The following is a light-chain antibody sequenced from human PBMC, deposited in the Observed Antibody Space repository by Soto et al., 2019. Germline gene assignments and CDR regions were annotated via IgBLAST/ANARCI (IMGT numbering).Light chain of an antibody. V-gene: IGKV1-39*01. CDR3: QQSYSIPIT. J-gene: IGKJ5*01. CDR2: AAS. Sequence: IQVTQSPSSLSASVGDRVTITCRASQGIGNDLGWYQQKPGKAPKLLIYAASSLQSGVPSRFSGSGSGTDFTLTISSLQVEDFATYYCQQSYSIPITFGQGTRLEI. CDR1: QGIGND.